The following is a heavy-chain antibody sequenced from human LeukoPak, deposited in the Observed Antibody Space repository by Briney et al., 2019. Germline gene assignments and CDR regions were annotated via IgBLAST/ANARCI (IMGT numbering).Heavy chain of an antibody. D-gene: IGHD2-8*02. CDR3: ARAGGRSTSFDY. CDR1: GGSFSGYY. CDR2: INHSGST. Sequence: SETLSLTCAVYGGSFSGYYWSWIRQPPGKGLEWIGEINHSGSTNYNPSLKSRVTISVDTSKNQFSLKLSSVTAADTAVYYCARAGGRSTSFDYWGQGTLVTVSS. J-gene: IGHJ4*02. V-gene: IGHV4-34*01.